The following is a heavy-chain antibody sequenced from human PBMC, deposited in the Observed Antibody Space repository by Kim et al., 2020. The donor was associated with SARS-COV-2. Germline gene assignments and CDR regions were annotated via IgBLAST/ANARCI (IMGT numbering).Heavy chain of an antibody. J-gene: IGHJ5*02. CDR3: AKDRLASLGYCSSTSCPIRRRLPEYNWFDP. CDR1: GFTFSSYG. CDR2: ISYDGSNK. V-gene: IGHV3-30*18. Sequence: GGSLRLSCAASGFTFSSYGMHWVRQAPGKGLEWVAVISYDGSNKYYADSVKGRFTISRDNSKNTLYLQMNSLRAEDTAVYYCAKDRLASLGYCSSTSCPIRRRLPEYNWFDPWGQGTLVTVSS. D-gene: IGHD2-2*01.